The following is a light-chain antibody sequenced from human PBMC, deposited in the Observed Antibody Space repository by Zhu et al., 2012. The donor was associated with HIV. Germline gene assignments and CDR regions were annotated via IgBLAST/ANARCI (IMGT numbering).Light chain of an antibody. J-gene: IGKJ4*01. CDR2: GIS. CDR1: QSVNSY. Sequence: EIVLTQSPATMSLSPGKSHLSCRASQSVNSYLAWYQQKPGQAPRLLIYGISSRATGIPDRFSGSGSGTDFTLTISRLEPEDFAVYYCQQYGSSLTFGGGTKVEIK. CDR3: QQYGSSLT. V-gene: IGKV3-20*01.